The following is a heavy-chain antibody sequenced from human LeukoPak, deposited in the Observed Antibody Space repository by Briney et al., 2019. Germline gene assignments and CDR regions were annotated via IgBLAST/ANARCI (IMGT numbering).Heavy chain of an antibody. Sequence: ASVKVSGKASGYTYTGYYMHWVRQAPGQGLEWMGWINPNSGGTNYAQKFQGRVTMTRDTSISTAYMELSRLRSDDTAVYYCARGSRYHYYGSGSYPRWGQGTLVTVSS. CDR3: ARGSRYHYYGSGSYPR. D-gene: IGHD3-10*01. J-gene: IGHJ4*02. CDR1: GYTYTGYY. V-gene: IGHV1-2*02. CDR2: INPNSGGT.